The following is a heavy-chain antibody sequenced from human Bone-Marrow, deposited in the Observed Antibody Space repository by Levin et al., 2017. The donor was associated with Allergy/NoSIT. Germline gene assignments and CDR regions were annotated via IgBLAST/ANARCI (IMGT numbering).Heavy chain of an antibody. D-gene: IGHD3-16*01. CDR3: ARGSWGYYGMDV. CDR1: GGSTRSNF. CDR2: IYYSGST. Sequence: SETLSLTCIVSGGSTRSNFWNWIRQSPGKGLEWMGYIYYSGSTNYNPSLKSRVTMSIDTSKNQFSLKLSSVTAADTAVYYCARGSWGYYGMDVWGQGTTVTVFS. J-gene: IGHJ6*02. V-gene: IGHV4-59*01.